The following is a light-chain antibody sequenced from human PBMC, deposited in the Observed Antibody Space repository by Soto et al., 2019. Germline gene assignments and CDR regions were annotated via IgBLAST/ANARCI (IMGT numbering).Light chain of an antibody. V-gene: IGKV1-5*01. CDR2: AAS. J-gene: IGKJ1*01. CDR1: QNIRSR. CDR3: QQYHTYWT. Sequence: DFQITHSPSTLSPSVGYRFNITCRASQNIRSRLAWFQQTPGKAPKLLIYAASSSASGVPQSLSGSASGTDFTLTISRLKTDDFSTYYCQQYHTYWTFGQGTKVDIK.